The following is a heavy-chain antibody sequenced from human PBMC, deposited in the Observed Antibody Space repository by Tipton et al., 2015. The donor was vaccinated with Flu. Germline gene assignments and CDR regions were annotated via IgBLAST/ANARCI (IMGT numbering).Heavy chain of an antibody. J-gene: IGHJ5*01. CDR1: GDSMRRDYF. Sequence: TLSLTCSVSGDSMRRDYFWGWIRQAPGKGLEWIGNIHYSGSPHYNPSLKSRVTTSVDTSKNQFSLRVSSVTAADTAVYYCARRDYGNYVSDPKNWFDSWGQGILVSVSS. CDR2: IHYSGSP. CDR3: ARRDYGNYVSDPKNWFDS. V-gene: IGHV4-38-2*01. D-gene: IGHD4-11*01.